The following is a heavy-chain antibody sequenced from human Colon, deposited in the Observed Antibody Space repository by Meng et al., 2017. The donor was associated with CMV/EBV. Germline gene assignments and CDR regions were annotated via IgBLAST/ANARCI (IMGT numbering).Heavy chain of an antibody. D-gene: IGHD4-17*01. V-gene: IGHV1-18*01. CDR1: GYNFGIFV. CDR3: ARAGAAVTTHFDM. Sequence: KASGYNFGIFVVTWVRPAPGQGLEWMGWVSAENGNTNYAQKFQGRVTVTTDTSTKTAYMELRSLRSDDSAVYYCARAGAAVTTHFDMWGQGTLVTVSS. J-gene: IGHJ4*02. CDR2: VSAENGNT.